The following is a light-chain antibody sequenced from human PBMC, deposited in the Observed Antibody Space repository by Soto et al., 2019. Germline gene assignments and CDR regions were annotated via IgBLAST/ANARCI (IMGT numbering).Light chain of an antibody. V-gene: IGKV1-12*01. CDR1: QGINTH. CDR2: AAS. Sequence: DIQMTQSPSSVSASVGDRVTITCRASQGINTHLAWYQQKPGKAPNLLISAASNLQSGVPSRFSGSGSGTDFTLTISSLQPEDFTTYYCQQTNTFPLTFGQGTNLEIK. CDR3: QQTNTFPLT. J-gene: IGKJ2*01.